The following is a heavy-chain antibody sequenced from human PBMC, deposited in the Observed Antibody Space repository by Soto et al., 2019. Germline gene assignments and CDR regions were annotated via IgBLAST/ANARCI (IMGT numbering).Heavy chain of an antibody. CDR2: MNPNSGNT. V-gene: IGHV1-8*01. CDR3: ARGRRGLWFGELFNTHPDAFDI. D-gene: IGHD3-10*01. Sequence: QVQLVQFGAEVKKPGASVKVSRKASGYTFTSYDINWVRQATGQGLEWMGWMNPNSGNTGYAQKFQGRVTMTRNTSISTAYMELSSLRSEDTAVYYCARGRRGLWFGELFNTHPDAFDIWGQGTMVTVSS. CDR1: GYTFTSYD. J-gene: IGHJ3*02.